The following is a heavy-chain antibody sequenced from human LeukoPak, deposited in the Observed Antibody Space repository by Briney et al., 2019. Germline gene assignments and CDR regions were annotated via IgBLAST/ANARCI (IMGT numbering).Heavy chain of an antibody. D-gene: IGHD3-10*01. J-gene: IGHJ6*02. Sequence: GGSLRLSCAASGFTFNTYAMSWVRQAPGKGLEWVSGISGSGGTTYYADSVKGRYTISRDKSKNTLDLQMNSLRAEDTAVYYCARGGIYYFYGMGVWGQGTTVTVSS. CDR2: ISGSGGTT. V-gene: IGHV3-23*01. CDR3: ARGGIYYFYGMGV. CDR1: GFTFNTYA.